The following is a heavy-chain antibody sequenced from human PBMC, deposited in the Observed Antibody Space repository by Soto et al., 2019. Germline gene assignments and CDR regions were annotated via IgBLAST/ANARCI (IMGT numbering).Heavy chain of an antibody. CDR2: IIPIFGTA. V-gene: IGHV1-69*13. CDR3: ARDSRVVVVPARPYGMDV. CDR1: GGTFSSYA. D-gene: IGHD2-2*01. Sequence: GASVKVSCKASGGTFSSYAISWVRQAPGQGLEWMGGIIPIFGTANYAQKFQGRVTITADESTNTAYMELSSLRSEDTAVYYCARDSRVVVVPARPYGMDVWGQGTTVTVS. J-gene: IGHJ6*02.